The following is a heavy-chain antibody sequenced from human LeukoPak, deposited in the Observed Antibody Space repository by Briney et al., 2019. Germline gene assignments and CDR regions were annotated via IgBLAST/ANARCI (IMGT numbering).Heavy chain of an antibody. D-gene: IGHD3-22*01. CDR3: AKTLVTYYYDSSGYYYGKDAFDI. V-gene: IGHV3-33*06. J-gene: IGHJ3*02. CDR1: GFTFSSYG. CDR2: IWYDGSNK. Sequence: PGRSLRLSCAASGFTFSSYGMHWVRQAPGKGLEWVAVIWYDGSNKYYADSVKGRFTISRDNSKNTLYPQMNSLRAEDTAVYYCAKTLVTYYYDSSGYYYGKDAFDIWGQGTMVTVSS.